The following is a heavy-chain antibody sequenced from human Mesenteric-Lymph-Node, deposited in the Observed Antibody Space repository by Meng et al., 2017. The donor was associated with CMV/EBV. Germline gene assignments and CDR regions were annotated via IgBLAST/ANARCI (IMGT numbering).Heavy chain of an antibody. J-gene: IGHJ5*02. CDR3: ARGLYSAYDNWFDP. V-gene: IGHV5-51*01. D-gene: IGHD5-12*01. CDR1: GYSFTSYW. Sequence: GESLKISCKGSGYSFTSYWIGWVRQMPGKGLEWMGIIYPGDSDTRFSPSFQGQVTISADKSISTAYLQWNSLRAEDTAVYHCARGLYSAYDNWFDPWGQGTLVTVSS. CDR2: IYPGDSDT.